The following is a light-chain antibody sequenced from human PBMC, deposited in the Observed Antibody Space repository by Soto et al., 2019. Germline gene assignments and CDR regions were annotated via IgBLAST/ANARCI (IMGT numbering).Light chain of an antibody. J-gene: IGKJ2*01. CDR3: QQYDNWPYT. Sequence: EIVMTQSPATLSVSPGERATLSCRASQSVSNTLAWYQQKPGQAPRLLMYGASIRATGIPARFSGGGSGTQFTLTISSLQSEDFAVYYCQQYDNWPYTFGQRTKLEIK. CDR2: GAS. CDR1: QSVSNT. V-gene: IGKV3-15*01.